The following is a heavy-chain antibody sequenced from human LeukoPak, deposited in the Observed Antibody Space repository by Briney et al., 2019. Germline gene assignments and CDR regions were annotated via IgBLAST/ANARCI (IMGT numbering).Heavy chain of an antibody. CDR2: ISSSSSYI. CDR3: ARGSHYDFSNWFDP. CDR1: GFTFSSYS. Sequence: KPGGSLRLSCGASGFTFSSYSMNWVRQAPGKGLEWVSSISSSSSYIYYADSVKGRFTISRDNAKNSLYLQMNSLRAEDTAVYYCARGSHYDFSNWFDPWGQGTLVTVSS. V-gene: IGHV3-21*01. J-gene: IGHJ5*02. D-gene: IGHD3-3*01.